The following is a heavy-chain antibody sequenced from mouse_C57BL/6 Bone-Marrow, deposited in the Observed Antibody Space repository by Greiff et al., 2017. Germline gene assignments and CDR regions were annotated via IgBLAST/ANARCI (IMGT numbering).Heavy chain of an antibody. D-gene: IGHD1-1*01. CDR2: IYPRSGNT. CDR1: GYTFTSYG. V-gene: IGHV1-81*01. J-gene: IGHJ1*03. Sequence: VQLQQSGAELARPGASVKLSCKASGYTFTSYGISWVKQRTGQGLEWIGDIYPRSGNTYYNEKFKGKATLTADKSSSTAYMELRSLTSEDSAVYFCARWGYYYGSSHWYFDVWGTGTTVTVSS. CDR3: ARWGYYYGSSHWYFDV.